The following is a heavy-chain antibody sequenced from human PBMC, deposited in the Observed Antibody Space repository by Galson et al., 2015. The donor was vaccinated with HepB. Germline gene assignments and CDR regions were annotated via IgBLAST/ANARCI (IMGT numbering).Heavy chain of an antibody. Sequence: SLRLSCAAPGFIFTSYAISWVRQAPGKGLEWVSTISGSGGNTYYADSVKGRFTISRDNSKNTLYVQMNSLRAEGTAVYYCAKGSWFGEFGFDYWGQGTLVTVSS. CDR3: AKGSWFGEFGFDY. CDR2: ISGSGGNT. J-gene: IGHJ4*02. D-gene: IGHD3-10*01. CDR1: GFIFTSYA. V-gene: IGHV3-23*01.